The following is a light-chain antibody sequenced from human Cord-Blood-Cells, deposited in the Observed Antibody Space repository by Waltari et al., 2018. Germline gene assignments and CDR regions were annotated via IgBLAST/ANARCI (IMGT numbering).Light chain of an antibody. V-gene: IGKV3-15*01. CDR1: QGVSSI. CDR3: QQYNNWPPWT. Sequence: EIVMPPSPATLSVSPGDRATLSCRASQGVSSILAWYQQKPGQAPRLLIYGASTRATGIPARFSGSGSGTEFTLNISSLQSEDFAVYYCQQYNNWPPWTFGQGTKVEIK. J-gene: IGKJ1*01. CDR2: GAS.